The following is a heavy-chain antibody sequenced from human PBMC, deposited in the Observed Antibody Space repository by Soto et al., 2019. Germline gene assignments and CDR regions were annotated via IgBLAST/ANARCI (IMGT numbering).Heavy chain of an antibody. D-gene: IGHD1-1*01. CDR2: IIPIFGTA. J-gene: IGHJ4*02. CDR3: ARAESLDGTFDY. CDR1: GGTFSSYA. V-gene: IGHV1-69*06. Sequence: SVKVSCKASGGTFSSYAISWVRQAPGRGLEWMGGIIPIFGTANYAQKFQGRVTITADKSTSTAYMELSSLRSEDTAVYYCARAESLDGTFDYWGQGTLVTVSS.